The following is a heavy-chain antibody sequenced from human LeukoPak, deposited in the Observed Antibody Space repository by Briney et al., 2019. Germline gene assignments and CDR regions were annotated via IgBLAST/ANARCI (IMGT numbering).Heavy chain of an antibody. J-gene: IGHJ4*02. D-gene: IGHD1-7*01. CDR2: ISFISSYI. Sequence: GGSLRLSCAASGFTFSIYSMNWGRQAPREGLEWGSAISFISSYIYYADSLKCRVTISRDNARNSLYLQMNSLRAEDTAVYYCARGITGTTGIDYWGQGTLVTVSS. V-gene: IGHV3-21*01. CDR3: ARGITGTTGIDY. CDR1: GFTFSIYS.